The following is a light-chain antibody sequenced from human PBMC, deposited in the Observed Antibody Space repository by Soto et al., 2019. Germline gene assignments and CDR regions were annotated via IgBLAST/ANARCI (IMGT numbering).Light chain of an antibody. V-gene: IGLV2-14*01. CDR2: DVS. Sequence: QSALTQPASVSGSPGQSITISCTGTSSDVGGSNYVSWYQQHPGKAPKVMIFDVSNRPSGVSDRFSGSKSGNTASLTISGLQAEDEADYYCSSYTTSSTLFVFGTGTKLTVL. J-gene: IGLJ1*01. CDR3: SSYTTSSTLFV. CDR1: SSDVGGSNY.